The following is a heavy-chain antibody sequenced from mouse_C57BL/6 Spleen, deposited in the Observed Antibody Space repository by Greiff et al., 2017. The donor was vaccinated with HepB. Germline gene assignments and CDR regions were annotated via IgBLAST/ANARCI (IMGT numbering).Heavy chain of an antibody. V-gene: IGHV5-17*01. D-gene: IGHD1-1*01. CDR1: GFTFSDYG. CDR3: ARRREFITTFLDY. CDR2: ISSGSSTI. J-gene: IGHJ2*01. Sequence: EVKLVESGGGLVKPGGSLKLSCAASGFTFSDYGMHWVRQAPEKGLEWVAYISSGSSTIYYADTVKGRFTISRDNAKNTLFLQMTSLRSEDTAMYYCARRREFITTFLDYWGQGTTLTVSS.